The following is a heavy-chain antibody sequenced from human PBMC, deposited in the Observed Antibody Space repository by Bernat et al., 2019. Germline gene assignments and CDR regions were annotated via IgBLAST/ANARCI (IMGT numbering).Heavy chain of an antibody. Sequence: QVQLVQSGAEVKKPGASVKVSCKASGYTFTSYYMHWVRQAPGQGLEWMGIINPSGGSTSCAQKFQGRVTMTRDTSTSTVYMELSSLRSEDTAVYYCAAGLLWFGESDDWFDPWGQGTLVTVSS. CDR3: AAGLLWFGESDDWFDP. CDR1: GYTFTSYY. J-gene: IGHJ5*02. V-gene: IGHV1-46*01. CDR2: INPSGGST. D-gene: IGHD3-10*01.